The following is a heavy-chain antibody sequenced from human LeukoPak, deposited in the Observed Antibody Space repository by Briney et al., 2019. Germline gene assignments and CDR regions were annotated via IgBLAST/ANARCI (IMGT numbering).Heavy chain of an antibody. CDR3: ARQSAGYSSGRAFDY. Sequence: SETLSLTCTVSGGSISSYYWSWIRQPPGKGLEWIGYIYYSGSTNYNPSLKSRVTISVDTSKNQFSLKLSSVTAADTAVYYCARQSAGYSSGRAFDYWGQGTLVTVSS. J-gene: IGHJ4*02. CDR2: IYYSGST. D-gene: IGHD6-19*01. V-gene: IGHV4-59*08. CDR1: GGSISSYY.